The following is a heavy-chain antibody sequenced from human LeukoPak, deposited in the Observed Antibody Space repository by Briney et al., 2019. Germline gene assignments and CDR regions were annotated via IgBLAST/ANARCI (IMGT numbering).Heavy chain of an antibody. CDR3: AKGGRSVYYYYGMDV. D-gene: IGHD6-25*01. J-gene: IGHJ6*02. CDR1: RFTLSTYW. V-gene: IGHV3-7*01. CDR2: IKQDGSQE. Sequence: GGSLRLSCAASRFTLSTYWMSWVRQAPGKGLEWVAHIKQDGSQEYYADSVKGRFTISRDNSKNTLYLQMNSLRAEDTAVYYCAKGGRSVYYYYGMDVWGQGTTVTVSS.